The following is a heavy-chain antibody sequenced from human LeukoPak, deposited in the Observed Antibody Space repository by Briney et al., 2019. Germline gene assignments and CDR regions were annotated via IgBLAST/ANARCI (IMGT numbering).Heavy chain of an antibody. V-gene: IGHV3-33*01. CDR1: GFTFSSYG. Sequence: GGSLRLSCAASGFTFSSYGMHWVRPAPGKGREGVAVLWYDGSNKYYADSVKGRFTISRDNSKNTLYLQMNSLRAEDTAVYYCAREFGGSGSYYNPDYWSQGTLVTVSS. D-gene: IGHD3-10*01. CDR2: LWYDGSNK. CDR3: AREFGGSGSYYNPDY. J-gene: IGHJ4*02.